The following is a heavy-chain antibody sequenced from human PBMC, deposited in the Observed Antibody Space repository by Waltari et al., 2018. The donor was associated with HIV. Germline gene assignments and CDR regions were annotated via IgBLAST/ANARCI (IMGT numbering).Heavy chain of an antibody. CDR1: GGSIRSSSYY. CDR2: IYYSGRT. J-gene: IGHJ4*02. D-gene: IGHD1-7*01. Sequence: QLQLQESGPGLVKPSETLSLTCTVSGGSIRSSSYYWGWIRQPPGKGWEWIGGIYYSGRTDYNPSRKSRVTISVDTSKNQFSLKLSSVTAADTAVYYCARHGITGTTSLDYWGQGTLVTVSS. V-gene: IGHV4-39*01. CDR3: ARHGITGTTSLDY.